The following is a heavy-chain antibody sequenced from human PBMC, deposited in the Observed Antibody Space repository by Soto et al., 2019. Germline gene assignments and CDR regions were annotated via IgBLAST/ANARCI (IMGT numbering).Heavy chain of an antibody. D-gene: IGHD3-22*01. Sequence: QAQLVQSGAEVKRPGASVKVSCTASGYTFTGYGIAWVRQAPGQGLEWMGWISANNGKTDYAQTLQVRVTMTTDTSTTTAYMELRGLRSDDTAIYYCARKIMPYYYDGSGNGGFDPWGQGTLGTVSS. CDR2: ISANNGKT. CDR1: GYTFTGYG. CDR3: ARKIMPYYYDGSGNGGFDP. J-gene: IGHJ5*02. V-gene: IGHV1-18*04.